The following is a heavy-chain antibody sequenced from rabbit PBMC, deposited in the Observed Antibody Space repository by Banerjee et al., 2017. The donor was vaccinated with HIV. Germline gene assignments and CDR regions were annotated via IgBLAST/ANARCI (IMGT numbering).Heavy chain of an antibody. J-gene: IGHJ4*01. Sequence: RQAPGKGLEWIACINTATGKAVYASWAKGRFTISKTSSTTVTLQMSSLTAADTASYFCARDAGSGDYIDVYFNLWGQGTLVTVS. CDR2: INTATGKA. D-gene: IGHD8-1*01. V-gene: IGHV1S40*01. CDR3: ARDAGSGDYIDVYFNL.